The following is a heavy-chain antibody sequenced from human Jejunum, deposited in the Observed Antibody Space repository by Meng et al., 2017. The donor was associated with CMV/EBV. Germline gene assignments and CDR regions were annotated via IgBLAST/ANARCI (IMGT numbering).Heavy chain of an antibody. Sequence: KPADTLSLLCTVSGVSISTYYGTRMRQTAGKGLEWIGRIDTSGSTHYNPSLKIRVTMSVDTSKNQFSLKLSSVTAADTAVYYCARENSGYDYWGQGTLVTVSS. CDR2: IDTSGST. CDR1: GVSISTYY. J-gene: IGHJ4*02. V-gene: IGHV4-4*07. CDR3: ARENSGYDY. D-gene: IGHD5-12*01.